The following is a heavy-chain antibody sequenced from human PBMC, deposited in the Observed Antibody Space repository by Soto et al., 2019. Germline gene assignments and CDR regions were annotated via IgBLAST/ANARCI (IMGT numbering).Heavy chain of an antibody. D-gene: IGHD6-19*01. J-gene: IGHJ4*02. CDR3: ARGVAVAGDFDY. CDR2: IYYSGST. V-gene: IGHV4-39*01. Sequence: SETLSLTCTVSGGSISSSSYYWGWIRQPPGKGLEWIGSIYYSGSTYYNPSLKSRVTISVDTSKNQFSLKLSSVTAADTAVYYCARGVAVAGDFDYWGQGTLVTVSS. CDR1: GGSISSSSYY.